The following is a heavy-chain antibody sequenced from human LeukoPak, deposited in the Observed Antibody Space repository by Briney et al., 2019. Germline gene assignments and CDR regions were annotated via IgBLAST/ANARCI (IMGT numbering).Heavy chain of an antibody. J-gene: IGHJ2*01. CDR2: IRYDGSNK. D-gene: IGHD3-10*01. V-gene: IGHV3-30*02. CDR1: GFTFSSYG. CDR3: AKDYYGSGSYAGINWYFDL. Sequence: GGSPRLSCAASGFTFSSYGMHWVRQAPCKGLEWVAFIRYDGSNKYYADSVKGRFTISRDNSKNTLYLQMNSLRAEDTAVYYCAKDYYGSGSYAGINWYFDLWGRGTLVTVSS.